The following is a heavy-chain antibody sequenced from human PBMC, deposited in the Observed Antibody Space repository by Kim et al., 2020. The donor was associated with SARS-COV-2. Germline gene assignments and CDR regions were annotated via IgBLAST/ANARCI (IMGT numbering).Heavy chain of an antibody. V-gene: IGHV4-30-2*04. Sequence: SLKSRVTISVDTSTNQFSLKRSSVTAADTAVYYCARAHSSGWLPVGAYDYWGQGTLVTVSS. J-gene: IGHJ4*02. D-gene: IGHD6-19*01. CDR3: ARAHSSGWLPVGAYDY.